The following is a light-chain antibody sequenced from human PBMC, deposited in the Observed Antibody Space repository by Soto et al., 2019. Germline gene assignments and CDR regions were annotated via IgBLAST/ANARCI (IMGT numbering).Light chain of an antibody. J-gene: IGKJ2*01. V-gene: IGKV3-20*01. CDR3: QQLHGYPGWT. Sequence: EIVLTQSPGTLSLSPGERATLSCRASQSVSSSYLAWYQQKPGQAPRLLIYGASSRATGIPDRFSGSGSGTDFPLTISRLEPEDFATYYCQQLHGYPGWTFGQGTKLEI. CDR1: QSVSSSY. CDR2: GAS.